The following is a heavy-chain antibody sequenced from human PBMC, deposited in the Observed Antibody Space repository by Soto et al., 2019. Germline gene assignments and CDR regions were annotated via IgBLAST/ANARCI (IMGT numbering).Heavy chain of an antibody. CDR3: ARASGSSYWFDP. V-gene: IGHV1-18*01. Sequence: QVQLVQSGAEVKKPGASVKVSCKASGYTFTSYGISWVRQAPGQGLEWMGWISAYNGNTNYAQKLQGRVTMTTDTSTSTAYRAVRSLRSDDTAVYYCARASGSSYWFDPWGKGTLVTVSS. CDR1: GYTFTSYG. J-gene: IGHJ5*02. CDR2: ISAYNGNT. D-gene: IGHD1-26*01.